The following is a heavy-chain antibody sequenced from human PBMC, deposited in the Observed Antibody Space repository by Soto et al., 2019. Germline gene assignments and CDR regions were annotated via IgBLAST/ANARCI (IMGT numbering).Heavy chain of an antibody. Sequence: ASVKVSCKASGYTFTCYYMHWVRQAPGQGLEWMGWINPSDGNRNFAQKFEDRVTMTTATSTNTVFLELRSLKSDDTAIYYCARDRLRGYDSSGFYSWGQGTMVTVS. D-gene: IGHD3-22*01. J-gene: IGHJ4*02. CDR3: ARDRLRGYDSSGFYS. CDR1: GYTFTCYY. V-gene: IGHV1-18*04. CDR2: INPSDGNR.